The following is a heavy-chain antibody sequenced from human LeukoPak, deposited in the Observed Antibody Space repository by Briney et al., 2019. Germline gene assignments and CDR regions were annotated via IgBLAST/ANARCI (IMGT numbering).Heavy chain of an antibody. V-gene: IGHV4-4*07. CDR2: IYTSGST. CDR3: ARDVRSGWYAYFDY. Sequence: SETLSLTCTVSGGSIGSYYWSWIRQPAGKGLEWIGRIYTSGSTNYNPSLKSRVTMSVDTSKNQFSLKLSSVPAADTAVYYCARDVRSGWYAYFDYWGQGTLVTVSS. J-gene: IGHJ4*02. D-gene: IGHD6-19*01. CDR1: GGSIGSYY.